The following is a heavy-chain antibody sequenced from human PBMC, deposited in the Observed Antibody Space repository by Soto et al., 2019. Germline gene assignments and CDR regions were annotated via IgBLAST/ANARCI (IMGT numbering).Heavy chain of an antibody. V-gene: IGHV1-3*01. CDR1: GYSFSTYS. D-gene: IGHD2-2*01. CDR2: INGANGNT. J-gene: IGHJ5*02. Sequence: GASVKVSCKASGYSFSTYSMHWVRQAPGQGLEWMGWINGANGNTRYSQKFKDRVSISRDTPASTGYMELSSLRSEDTAVYYCARGTPYQPYANWFDPWGQGTLVTVSS. CDR3: ARGTPYQPYANWFDP.